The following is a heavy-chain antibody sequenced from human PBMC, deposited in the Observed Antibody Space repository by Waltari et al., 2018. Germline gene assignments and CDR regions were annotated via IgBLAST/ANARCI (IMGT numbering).Heavy chain of an antibody. D-gene: IGHD1-26*01. CDR1: GSTFDDYA. CDR3: AKGHSGSYGLDS. J-gene: IGHJ4*02. CDR2: ISWNSGNI. Sequence: EVQLVESGGGLVQPGRSLRLFCAASGSTFDDYAMHWVRQAPGKGLEWVAGISWNSGNIGYADSVKGRFTISRDNAKNSLYLQMNSLRTGDTALYYCAKGHSGSYGLDSRGQGTLVTVSP. V-gene: IGHV3-9*01.